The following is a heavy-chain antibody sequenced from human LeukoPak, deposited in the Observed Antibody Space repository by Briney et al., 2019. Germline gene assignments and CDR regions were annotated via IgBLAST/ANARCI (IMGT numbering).Heavy chain of an antibody. D-gene: IGHD4-17*01. V-gene: IGHV3-30*03. CDR3: TREVYGDYVGWFDP. Sequence: GGSLRLSCAASGFTFSSYSMNWVRQAPGKGLEWVAVISYDGSNKYYADSVKGGFTISRDNSKNTLYLQMNSLRAEDTAVYYCTREVYGDYVGWFDPWGQGTLVTVSS. CDR2: ISYDGSNK. J-gene: IGHJ5*02. CDR1: GFTFSSYS.